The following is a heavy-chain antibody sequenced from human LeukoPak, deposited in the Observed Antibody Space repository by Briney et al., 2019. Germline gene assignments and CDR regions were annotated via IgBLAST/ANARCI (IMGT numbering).Heavy chain of an antibody. CDR2: ISGSGGTST. Sequence: PGGSLRLSCAASGFSFSSYAMSWVRQAPGKGLEWVSAISGSGGTSTYYADSVKGRFTISRDNSKNALYLQMDSLRADDTAVYYCAGVDAATSDAFDIWGQGTTVTVSS. J-gene: IGHJ3*02. D-gene: IGHD5-18*01. V-gene: IGHV3-23*01. CDR3: AGVDAATSDAFDI. CDR1: GFSFSSYA.